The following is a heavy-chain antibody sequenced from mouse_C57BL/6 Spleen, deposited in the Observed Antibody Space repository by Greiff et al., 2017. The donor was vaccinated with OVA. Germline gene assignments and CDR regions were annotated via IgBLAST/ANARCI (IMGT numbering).Heavy chain of an antibody. CDR1: GYTFTSYW. CDR2: IHPNSGST. Sequence: QVHVKQPGAELVKPGASVKLSCKASGYTFTSYWMHWVKQRPGQGLEWIGMIHPNSGSTNYNEKFKSKATLTVDKSSSTAYMQLSSLTSEDSAVYYCARLRNWDADWCAYWGQGTLVTVSA. V-gene: IGHV1-64*01. J-gene: IGHJ3*01. D-gene: IGHD4-1*01. CDR3: ARLRNWDADWCAY.